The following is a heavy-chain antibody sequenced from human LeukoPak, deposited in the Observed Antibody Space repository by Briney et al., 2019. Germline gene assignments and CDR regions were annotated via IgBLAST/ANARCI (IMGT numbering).Heavy chain of an antibody. CDR2: INSEGSST. Sequence: PGGSLRLSCAASGLTLSRYWMHWVRQAPGKGLVWVSRINSEGSSTSYADSVKGRFTISRDNAKNTLYLQMNSLRAEDTAVYYCASRDQSCSGDTCYPIDYWGQGTLVAVSS. D-gene: IGHD2-15*01. V-gene: IGHV3-74*01. CDR3: ASRDQSCSGDTCYPIDY. J-gene: IGHJ4*02. CDR1: GLTLSRYW.